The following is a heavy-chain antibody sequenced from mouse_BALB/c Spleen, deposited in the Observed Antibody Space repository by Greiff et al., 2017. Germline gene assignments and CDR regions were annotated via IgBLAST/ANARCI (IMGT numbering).Heavy chain of an antibody. CDR3: TRSFLPHYYGSSFAY. Sequence: VQLQQPGAELVKPGASVKLSCKASGYTFTSYYMYWVKQRPGQGLEWIGGINPSNGGTNFNEKFKSKATLTVDKSSSTAYMQLSSLTSEDSAVYYCTRSFLPHYYGSSFAYWGQGTLVTVSA. CDR1: GYTFTSYY. D-gene: IGHD1-1*01. CDR2: INPSNGGT. V-gene: IGHV1S81*02. J-gene: IGHJ3*01.